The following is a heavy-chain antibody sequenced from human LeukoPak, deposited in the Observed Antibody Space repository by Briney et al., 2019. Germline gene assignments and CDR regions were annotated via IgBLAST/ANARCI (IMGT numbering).Heavy chain of an antibody. Sequence: GGSLRLSCAASGFTFSSYGMHWVRQAPGKWLEWVSFISSDGGNKNYADSVKGRFIISRDNSKNTLYLQMNSLRDEDTAVYYCAKDYYYGSGSYQFPGYWGQGTLVTVPS. V-gene: IGHV3-30*18. CDR2: ISSDGGNK. CDR3: AKDYYYGSGSYQFPGY. CDR1: GFTFSSYG. J-gene: IGHJ4*02. D-gene: IGHD3-10*01.